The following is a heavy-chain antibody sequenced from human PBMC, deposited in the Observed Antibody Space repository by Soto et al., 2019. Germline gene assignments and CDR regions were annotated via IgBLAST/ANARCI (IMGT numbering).Heavy chain of an antibody. Sequence: VSLTCTVSGASMNSYHWSWIRQPAGKGLEWIGHIHSSGSTNYNPSLKSRVTMSVDTSKNQFSLRLMSLTAADTAVYYCARDQGVAAAGITWFDPWGQGSLVTVLL. CDR2: IHSSGST. CDR3: ARDQGVAAAGITWFDP. CDR1: GASMNSYH. V-gene: IGHV4-4*07. D-gene: IGHD6-13*01. J-gene: IGHJ5*02.